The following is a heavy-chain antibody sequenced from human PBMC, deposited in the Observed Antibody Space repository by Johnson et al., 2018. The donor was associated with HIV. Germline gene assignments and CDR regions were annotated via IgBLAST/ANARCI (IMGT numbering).Heavy chain of an antibody. CDR3: ANLGDYSGNNGFDI. V-gene: IGHV3-11*04. Sequence: QVQLVESGGGLVKPGGSLRLSCAASGFSFSDYYMSCIRQAPGRGLEWVSYIRGSDRTTYYAESVRGRFTISRDNSKNAMYLQMNSLRTEDTAVYYCANLGDYSGNNGFDIWGQGTMVTVSS. D-gene: IGHD4-23*01. J-gene: IGHJ3*02. CDR1: GFSFSDYY. CDR2: IRGSDRTT.